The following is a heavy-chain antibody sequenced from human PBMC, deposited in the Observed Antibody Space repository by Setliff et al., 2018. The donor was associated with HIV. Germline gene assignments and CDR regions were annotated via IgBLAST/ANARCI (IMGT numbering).Heavy chain of an antibody. CDR1: GGSISSSSYY. CDR3: ARHAVPHYYDSSGPS. CDR2: IYSGGTT. J-gene: IGHJ5*02. D-gene: IGHD3-22*01. Sequence: KPSETLSLTCTVSGGSISSSSYYWGWIRQPPGKGREWIGNIYSGGTTYYNSSLRSRVTISVETSKNQFSLKMNSVTAAVTAVYYCARHAVPHYYDSSGPSWGPGTLVTVSS. V-gene: IGHV4-39*07.